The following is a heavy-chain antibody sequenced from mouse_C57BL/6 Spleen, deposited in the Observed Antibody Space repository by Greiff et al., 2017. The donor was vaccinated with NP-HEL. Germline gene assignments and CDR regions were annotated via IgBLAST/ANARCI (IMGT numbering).Heavy chain of an antibody. Sequence: EVQLQESGPELVKPGASVKMSCKASGYTFTDYNMHWVKQSHGKSLEWIGYINPNNGGTSYNQKLKGKATLTVHKSSSTAYMELRRLTTQASAVYYSARWYDGDYYAMDYWGQGTSVTVSS. CDR3: ARWYDGDYYAMDY. V-gene: IGHV1-22*01. D-gene: IGHD2-14*01. J-gene: IGHJ4*01. CDR2: INPNNGGT. CDR1: GYTFTDYN.